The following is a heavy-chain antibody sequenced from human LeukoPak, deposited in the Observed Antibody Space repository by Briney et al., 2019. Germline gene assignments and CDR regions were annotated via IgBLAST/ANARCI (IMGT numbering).Heavy chain of an antibody. J-gene: IGHJ3*02. CDR1: GFTFSNYA. CDR3: AKDRIAALLNDAFDI. Sequence: GGSLRLSCAASGFTFSNYAMSWVRQAPGKGLEWVSALSGSGGTTYYTDSVKGRFTISRDNSKNTLYLQMNSLRAEGTAVYYCAKDRIAALLNDAFDIWGQGTMVTVSS. V-gene: IGHV3-23*01. CDR2: LSGSGGTT. D-gene: IGHD6-13*01.